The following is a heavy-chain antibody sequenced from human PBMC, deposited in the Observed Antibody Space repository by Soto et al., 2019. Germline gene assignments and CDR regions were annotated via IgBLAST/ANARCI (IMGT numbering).Heavy chain of an antibody. D-gene: IGHD2-2*01. CDR2: IKQDGSEK. J-gene: IGHJ4*02. CDR3: AKNNLYCSSTNCFVFDY. CDR1: GFIFSNYW. Sequence: EVQGVESGGGLVQPGGSLRLSCAASGFIFSNYWMSWVRQAPGKGLYWVANIKQDGSEKHYVDSVKGRFTISRDNADNSLYLQMNSLRAEDTAVYYCAKNNLYCSSTNCFVFDYWGQGTLVTVSS. V-gene: IGHV3-7*01.